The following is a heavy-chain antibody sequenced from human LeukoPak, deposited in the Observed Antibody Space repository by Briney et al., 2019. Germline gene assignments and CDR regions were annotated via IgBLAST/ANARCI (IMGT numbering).Heavy chain of an antibody. Sequence: GGSLRLSCAASGFTFSSYWMSWVRQAPGKGLEWVANIKQDGSEKYYVDSVKGRFTISRDNAKNSLYLQVNSLRAEDTAVYYCARVAWELRDSFDVWGQGTMVTVSS. CDR1: GFTFSSYW. V-gene: IGHV3-7*01. CDR2: IKQDGSEK. D-gene: IGHD1-26*01. J-gene: IGHJ3*01. CDR3: ARVAWELRDSFDV.